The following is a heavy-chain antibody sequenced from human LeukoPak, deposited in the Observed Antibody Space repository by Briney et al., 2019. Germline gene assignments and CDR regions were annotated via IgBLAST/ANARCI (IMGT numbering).Heavy chain of an antibody. Sequence: SQTLSLTCTVSGGSISSGGYYWSWIRQPPGKGLEWIGYIYYSGSTYYNPSLKSRVTISVDTSKNQFSLKLSSVTAADTAVYYCARALSGTFPFDYWGQGTLVTVSS. CDR1: GGSISSGGYY. CDR3: ARALSGTFPFDY. D-gene: IGHD3-3*01. CDR2: IYYSGST. V-gene: IGHV4-31*03. J-gene: IGHJ4*02.